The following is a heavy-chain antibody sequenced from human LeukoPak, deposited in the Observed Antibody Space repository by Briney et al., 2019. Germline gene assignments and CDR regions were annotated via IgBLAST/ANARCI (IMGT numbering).Heavy chain of an antibody. Sequence: SETLSLTCTVSGSISSYYWSWIRQPPGKGLEWIGSIYYSGSTYYNPSLRSRVTISVDTSKNQFSLKLSSVTAADTAVYYCARDATYIVVVPAASGGFNSWGQGTLVTVSS. CDR2: IYYSGST. D-gene: IGHD2-2*01. J-gene: IGHJ5*02. CDR3: ARDATYIVVVPAASGGFNS. V-gene: IGHV4-39*07. CDR1: GSISSYY.